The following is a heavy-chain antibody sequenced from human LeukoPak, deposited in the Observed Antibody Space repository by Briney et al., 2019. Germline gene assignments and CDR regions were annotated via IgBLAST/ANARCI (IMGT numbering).Heavy chain of an antibody. Sequence: PGGSLRLSCAASGFTFSSYAMSWVRQAPGKGLEWVTAISGSGGSTYYADSVKGRFTISRDNSKNTLYLQMNSLRAEVTAVYYCARELVGFYYYYGMDVWGQGTTVTVSS. D-gene: IGHD2-2*01. V-gene: IGHV3-23*01. CDR2: ISGSGGST. CDR3: ARELVGFYYYYGMDV. J-gene: IGHJ6*02. CDR1: GFTFSSYA.